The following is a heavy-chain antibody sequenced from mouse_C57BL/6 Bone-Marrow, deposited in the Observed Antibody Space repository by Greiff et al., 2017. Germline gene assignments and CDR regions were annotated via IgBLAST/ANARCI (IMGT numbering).Heavy chain of an antibody. Sequence: QVQLQQPGAELVKPGASVKLSCKASGYTFTSYWMHWVKQRPGQGLEWIGMFHPTRDSTNYNEQFKSKATLTVYKSSSTAYMQLSRLTSVDSAVYYCARLGYDYDSAWFAYWGQGTLVTGSA. CDR3: ARLGYDYDSAWFAY. CDR1: GYTFTSYW. CDR2: FHPTRDST. V-gene: IGHV1-64*01. J-gene: IGHJ3*01. D-gene: IGHD2-4*01.